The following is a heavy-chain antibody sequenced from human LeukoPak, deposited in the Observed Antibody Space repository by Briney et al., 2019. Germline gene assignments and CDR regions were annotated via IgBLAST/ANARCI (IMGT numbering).Heavy chain of an antibody. Sequence: GGSLRLSCAASGFTFSSYAMSWVRQAPGKGLEWVSAISGSGGSTYYADSVKGRFTISRDNSKNTLYLQMNSLRAEDKAVYYCASRGYDYYDGSGYYIRENSFDYWGQGTLVTVSS. CDR2: ISGSGGST. CDR1: GFTFSSYA. CDR3: ASRGYDYYDGSGYYIRENSFDY. D-gene: IGHD3-22*01. V-gene: IGHV3-23*01. J-gene: IGHJ4*02.